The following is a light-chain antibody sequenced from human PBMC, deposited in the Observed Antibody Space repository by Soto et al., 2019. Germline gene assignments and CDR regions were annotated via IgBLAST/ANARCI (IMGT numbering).Light chain of an antibody. CDR1: QSVDTY. V-gene: IGKV3-11*01. Sequence: EIVLTQSPATLSLSPGERATLSCRASQSVDTYLAWYQQKAGQAPRLLIYDASNRATGVPARFSGSGSGPDYILTISSLEPEDFAFYYCQQRYNWPFTFCQGTRLDIK. CDR3: QQRYNWPFT. CDR2: DAS. J-gene: IGKJ5*01.